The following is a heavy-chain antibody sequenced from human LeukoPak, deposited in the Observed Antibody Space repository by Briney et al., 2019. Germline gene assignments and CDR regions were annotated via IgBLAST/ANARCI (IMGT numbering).Heavy chain of an antibody. Sequence: PGGSLRLSCAASGFTFSSYAMSWVRQAPGKGLEWVSAISGSGGSTYYADSVKGRFTISRDNSKNTLYLQMNSLRAEDTAVYYCAKAPSQYSSGWYFWYFDLWGRGTLVTVSS. CDR1: GFTFSSYA. CDR2: ISGSGGST. CDR3: AKAPSQYSSGWYFWYFDL. V-gene: IGHV3-23*01. J-gene: IGHJ2*01. D-gene: IGHD6-19*01.